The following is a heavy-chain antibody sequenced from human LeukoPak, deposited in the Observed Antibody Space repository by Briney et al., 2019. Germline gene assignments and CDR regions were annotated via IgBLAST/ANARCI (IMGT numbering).Heavy chain of an antibody. CDR3: ARGWLRLFDY. V-gene: IGHV4-34*01. CDR2: INHSGST. CDR1: GGSFSGYY. J-gene: IGHJ4*02. D-gene: IGHD5-12*01. Sequence: PSETLSLTCAVYGGSFSGYYWSWIRQPPGKGLEWIGEINHSGSTNYNPSLKSRVTISVDTSKNQFSLKLSSVTAADTAVYYRARGWLRLFDYWGQGTLVTVSS.